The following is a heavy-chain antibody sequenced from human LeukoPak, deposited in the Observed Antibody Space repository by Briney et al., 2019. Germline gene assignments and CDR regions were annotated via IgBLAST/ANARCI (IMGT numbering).Heavy chain of an antibody. CDR3: ATDRPHPRNEPTNFDY. D-gene: IGHD1-1*01. J-gene: IGHJ4*02. Sequence: GGLLRPSCAASGFTFSNFAMSWVRQAPGKGLEWVSAISGSGHNTYYADSVKGRFTMSRDNSKNTPYLQMNSLRVEDTAVYYCATDRPHPRNEPTNFDYWGQGTLVTVYS. CDR2: ISGSGHNT. V-gene: IGHV3-23*01. CDR1: GFTFSNFA.